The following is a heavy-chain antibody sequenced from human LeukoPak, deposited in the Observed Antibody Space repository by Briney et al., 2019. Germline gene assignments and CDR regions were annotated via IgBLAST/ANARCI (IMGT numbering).Heavy chain of an antibody. D-gene: IGHD3-10*01. CDR2: IYYSGST. Sequence: SETLSLTCTVSGGSISSSSYYWGWIRQPPGKGLEWIGSIYYSGSTYYNPSLKSRVTISVDTSKNQFSLKLSSVTAADTAVYYCARVAYGSGSYFFDYWGQGTLVTVSS. V-gene: IGHV4-39*07. J-gene: IGHJ4*02. CDR1: GGSISSSSYY. CDR3: ARVAYGSGSYFFDY.